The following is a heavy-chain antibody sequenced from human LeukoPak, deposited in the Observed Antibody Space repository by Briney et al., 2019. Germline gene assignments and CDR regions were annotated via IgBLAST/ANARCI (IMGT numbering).Heavy chain of an antibody. Sequence: PGGSLRLSCAASGFTFSHYSLHWVRQAPGKGLEWVGVISSDGNDKHHADSVKGRFTISRDNSRDTLYLEMSSLRPEDTAIYYCVREAHYDILTGYSPVEYYYYFMDVWGKGTTVTVSS. CDR1: GFTFSHYS. V-gene: IGHV3-30*04. CDR3: VREAHYDILTGYSPVEYYYYFMDV. CDR2: ISSDGNDK. J-gene: IGHJ6*03. D-gene: IGHD3-9*01.